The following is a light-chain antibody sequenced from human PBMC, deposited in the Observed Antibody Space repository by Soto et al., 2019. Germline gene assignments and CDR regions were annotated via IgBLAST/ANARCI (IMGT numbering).Light chain of an antibody. CDR3: QKYNSYPRP. CDR2: AAS. CDR1: QGISSY. Sequence: AIRMTQSPSSLSASTGDRVTITCRASQGISSYLAWYQQKPGKAPKLLIYAASTLQSGVPSRFRGSGSGTDFTITISCLQSEDLETYYCQKYNSYPRPFCQGTKLDIK. J-gene: IGKJ1*01. V-gene: IGKV1-8*01.